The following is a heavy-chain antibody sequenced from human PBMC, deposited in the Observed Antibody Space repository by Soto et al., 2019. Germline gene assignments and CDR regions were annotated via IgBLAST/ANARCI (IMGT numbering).Heavy chain of an antibody. Sequence: PSETLSLTCTVSGGSTSSYYWSWIRQPPGKGLEWIGYIYYSGSTNYNPSLKSRVTISVDTSKNQFSLKLSSVTAADTAVYYCARDAFYGGNSRSFDIWGQGTMVTVSS. CDR3: ARDAFYGGNSRSFDI. V-gene: IGHV4-59*01. CDR2: IYYSGST. J-gene: IGHJ3*02. CDR1: GGSTSSYY. D-gene: IGHD4-17*01.